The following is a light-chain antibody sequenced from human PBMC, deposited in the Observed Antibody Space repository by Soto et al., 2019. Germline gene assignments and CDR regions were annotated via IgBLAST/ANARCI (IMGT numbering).Light chain of an antibody. J-gene: IGLJ1*01. V-gene: IGLV2-8*01. CDR1: SSDVGGYNY. CDR3: SSYVGTNSYV. Sequence: QSALTQPPSASGSPGQSVTISCTGTSSDVGGYNYVSWYQHHPGKAPKLIIYEVYKRPSGVPDRFSGSKSGNTAALTVSGSQAEDEDDYYCSSYVGTNSYVFGTGTKLTVL. CDR2: EVY.